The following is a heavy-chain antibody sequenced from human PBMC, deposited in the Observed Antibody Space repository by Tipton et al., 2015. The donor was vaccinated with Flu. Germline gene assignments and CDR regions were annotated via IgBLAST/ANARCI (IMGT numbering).Heavy chain of an antibody. CDR3: VRVGRGSYYFDY. CDR2: VSPDSGGAT. Sequence: QLVQSGAELKKPGASVRVSCKASGYTFIVYYLHWVRRAPGQGLEWMGWVSPDSGGATKVAQNFQGRVTLTRDTSINTAYMDLTGLTSDDTAVYYCVRVGRGSYYFDYWGQGTLVSVSS. J-gene: IGHJ4*02. V-gene: IGHV1-2*02. CDR1: GYTFIVYY. D-gene: IGHD3-10*01.